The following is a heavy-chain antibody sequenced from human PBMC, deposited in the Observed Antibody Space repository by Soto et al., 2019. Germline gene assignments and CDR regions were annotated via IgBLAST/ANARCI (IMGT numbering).Heavy chain of an antibody. CDR2: ISYDGSNK. D-gene: IGHD3-10*01. Sequence: PGGSLRLSCAASGFTFSSYAMHWVRQAPGKGLEWVAVISYDGSNKYYADSVKGRFTISRDNSKNTLYLQMNSLRAEDTAVYYCARDFRDCYGSGTWPYYGMDVWGQGTTVTVSS. V-gene: IGHV3-30-3*01. CDR1: GFTFSSYA. CDR3: ARDFRDCYGSGTWPYYGMDV. J-gene: IGHJ6*02.